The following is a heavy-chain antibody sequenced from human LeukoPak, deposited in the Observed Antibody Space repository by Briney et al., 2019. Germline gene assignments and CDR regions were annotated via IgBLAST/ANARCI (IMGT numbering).Heavy chain of an antibody. CDR3: ARHFVGYCGSTSCSALYSDY. D-gene: IGHD2-2*01. J-gene: IGHJ4*02. V-gene: IGHV4-39*01. Sequence: SETLSLTCTVSGGSISSSSYYWGWIRQPPGKGLEWIGRIYYSGSTYYNPSLKSRVSISVDTSENQFSLKLSSVTAADTAVYYCARHFVGYCGSTSCSALYSDYWGQGTLVTVSS. CDR2: IYYSGST. CDR1: GGSISSSSYY.